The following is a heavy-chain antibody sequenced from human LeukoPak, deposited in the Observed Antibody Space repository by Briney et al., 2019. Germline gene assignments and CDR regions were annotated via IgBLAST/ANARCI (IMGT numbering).Heavy chain of an antibody. V-gene: IGHV1-46*01. CDR3: ARSLYYYGSGSYLDY. Sequence: GASVKVSCKASGYTFTSYYMHWVRQAPGQGLEWMGIINPSGGSTSYAQKFQGRVTMTRDTSISTAYMELRSLRSDDTAVYYCARSLYYYGSGSYLDYWGQGTLVTVSS. D-gene: IGHD3-10*01. CDR2: INPSGGST. J-gene: IGHJ4*02. CDR1: GYTFTSYY.